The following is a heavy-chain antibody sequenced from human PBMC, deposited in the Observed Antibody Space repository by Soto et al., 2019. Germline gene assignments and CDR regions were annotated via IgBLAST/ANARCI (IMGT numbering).Heavy chain of an antibody. V-gene: IGHV2-5*02. CDR2: IYWDDDK. CDR1: GFSLSTSGVG. J-gene: IGHJ4*02. CDR3: AYRLLSDRAFDY. Sequence: QITLKESGPTLVKPTQTLTLTCTFSGFSLSTSGVGVGWIRQPPGKALEWLALIYWDDDKRYSPSLKSRLTITKDTSKNQVVLTMTNMDPVDTATYYCAYRLLSDRAFDYWGQGTLVTVSS.